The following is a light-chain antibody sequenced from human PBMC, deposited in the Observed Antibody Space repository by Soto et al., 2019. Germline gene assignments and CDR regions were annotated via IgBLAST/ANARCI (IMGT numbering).Light chain of an antibody. CDR2: APS. J-gene: IGKJ4*01. CDR1: QSIRNY. CDR3: QQSYTTPLT. V-gene: IGKV1-39*01. Sequence: DIQMTQSPSSLSASVGDRVTITCRASQSIRNYLNWYQQKPGKAPKLLIYAPSTLQSGVPSRFSGSGSGTDFTLTISSLQPEDFATYYCQQSYTTPLTFGGGTKVDIK.